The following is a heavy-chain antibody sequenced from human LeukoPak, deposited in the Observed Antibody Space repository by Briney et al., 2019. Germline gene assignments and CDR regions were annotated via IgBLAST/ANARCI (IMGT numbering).Heavy chain of an antibody. CDR3: ARDFCGGDCSSAGRYFDY. D-gene: IGHD2-21*02. CDR1: GFTFSSYA. J-gene: IGHJ4*02. CDR2: ISYDGSNK. Sequence: PGRSLRLSCAASGFTFSSYAMHWVRQAPGKGLEWVAVISYDGSNKYYADSVKGRFTISRDNSKNTLYLQMNSLRAEDTAVYYCARDFCGGDCSSAGRYFDYWGQGTLVTVSS. V-gene: IGHV3-30-3*01.